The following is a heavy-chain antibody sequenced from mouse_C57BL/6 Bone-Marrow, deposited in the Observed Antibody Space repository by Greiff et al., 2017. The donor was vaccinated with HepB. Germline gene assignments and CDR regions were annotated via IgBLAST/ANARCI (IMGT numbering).Heavy chain of an antibody. D-gene: IGHD2-1*01. Sequence: ESGGGLVQPGGSLKLSCAASGFTFIDYYMYWFRQTPAKRLEWVAYISYGGGSTSYTDTVKGRFTNSRDNAKTTPYLKMSRLKSEDTAMLYCARLGSTMVPYYFDDWGQGTTLTVSS. CDR3: ARLGSTMVPYYFDD. CDR1: GFTFIDYY. V-gene: IGHV5-12*01. CDR2: ISYGGGST. J-gene: IGHJ2*01.